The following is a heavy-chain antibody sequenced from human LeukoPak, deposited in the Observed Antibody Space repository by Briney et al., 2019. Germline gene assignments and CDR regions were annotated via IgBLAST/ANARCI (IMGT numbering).Heavy chain of an antibody. D-gene: IGHD4-17*01. CDR2: ISSHTGDT. V-gene: IGHV1-18*01. J-gene: IGHJ4*02. CDR3: VRDVRRLQLSTYFFDF. CDR1: GYTFTSYD. Sequence: GASVKVSCKASGYTFTSYDINWVRQATGQGLEWMGWISSHTGDTSYAQRFQDRVTMTTDTSTTTAYLDLRSLRFDDTAVYYCVRDVRRLQLSTYFFDFWGQGTLVSVSS.